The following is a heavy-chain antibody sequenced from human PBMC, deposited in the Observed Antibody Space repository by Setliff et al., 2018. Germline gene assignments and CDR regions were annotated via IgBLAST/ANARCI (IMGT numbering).Heavy chain of an antibody. J-gene: IGHJ5*02. CDR1: GGSISSNY. V-gene: IGHV4-59*08. CDR2: IYYSGST. CDR3: ARVTLTYYYDSSGFLRGNENSNWFDP. D-gene: IGHD3-22*01. Sequence: PSETLSLTCTVSGGSISSNYWSWVRQPPGKGLEWIGYIYYSGSTNYNPSLKSRVTISVDTSKNQFSLKLSSVTAADTALYYCARVTLTYYYDSSGFLRGNENSNWFDPWGQGTLVTVSS.